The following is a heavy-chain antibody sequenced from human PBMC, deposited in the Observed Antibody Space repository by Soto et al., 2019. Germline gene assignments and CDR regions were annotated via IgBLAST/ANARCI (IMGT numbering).Heavy chain of an antibody. CDR3: ARGSGYYRNFDS. J-gene: IGHJ4*02. Sequence: QVQLQESGPGLVKPSQTLSLTCSVSGGSITSGGYSWTWIRHQPGKALQWIGYVFDSGKTYYNPSLKGRLTLSVDTATNLFSLELSSVTAADTAVYFCARGSGYYRNFDSWGQGTLVSVSS. V-gene: IGHV4-31*02. CDR1: GGSITSGGYS. CDR2: VFDSGKT. D-gene: IGHD3-3*01.